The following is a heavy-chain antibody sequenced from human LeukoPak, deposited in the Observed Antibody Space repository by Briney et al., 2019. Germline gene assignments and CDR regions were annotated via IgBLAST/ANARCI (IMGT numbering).Heavy chain of an antibody. CDR2: IKQDGSEK. CDR3: ARDLSWTAMDY. V-gene: IGHV3-7*01. D-gene: IGHD5-18*01. CDR1: GFTFSSYW. Sequence: PGGSLRLSCAASGFTFSSYWMAWVRQAPGKGLEWVANIKQDGSEKYYVESVKCRLTISRDNAKNSLYLQMNRLRAEDTAVYYCARDLSWTAMDYWGQGTLVTVSS. J-gene: IGHJ4*02.